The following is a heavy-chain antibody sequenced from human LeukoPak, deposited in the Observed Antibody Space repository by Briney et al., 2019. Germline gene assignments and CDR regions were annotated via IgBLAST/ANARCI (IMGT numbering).Heavy chain of an antibody. Sequence: ASVKVSCKASGYTFTGYYMHWVRQASGQGLEWMGWINPNSGGTNYAQKFQGRVTMTRDTSISTAYMELSRLRSDDTAVYYCARDRIVVVPAAMGTHYYYYGMDVWGQGTTVTVSS. V-gene: IGHV1-2*02. J-gene: IGHJ6*02. D-gene: IGHD2-2*01. CDR2: INPNSGGT. CDR1: GYTFTGYY. CDR3: ARDRIVVVPAAMGTHYYYYGMDV.